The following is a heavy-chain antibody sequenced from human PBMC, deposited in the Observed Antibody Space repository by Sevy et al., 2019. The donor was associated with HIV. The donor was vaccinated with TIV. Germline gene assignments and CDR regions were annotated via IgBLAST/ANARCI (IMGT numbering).Heavy chain of an antibody. CDR2: IRSKADGGTA. CDR1: GFSFINAW. Sequence: GGSLRLSCAASGFSFINAWMNWVRQAPGKGLEWVGRIRSKADGGTADYAAPVNGRFIISRDDSENTLYLQMNSLRTEDTAIYYCTTVLGWEGTSDYWGQGTLVTVSS. D-gene: IGHD1-26*01. J-gene: IGHJ4*02. V-gene: IGHV3-15*07. CDR3: TTVLGWEGTSDY.